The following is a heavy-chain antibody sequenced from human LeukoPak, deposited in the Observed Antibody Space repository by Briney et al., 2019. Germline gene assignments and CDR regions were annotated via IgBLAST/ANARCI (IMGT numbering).Heavy chain of an antibody. CDR3: ARGYSGSYSGWFDP. CDR2: ISAYNGNT. CDR1: VYTFTSYG. V-gene: IGHV1-18*01. Sequence: GASVKVSCKASVYTFTSYGISWVRQAPGQGLEWMGWISAYNGNTNYAQKLQGRVTMTTDTSTSTAYMELRSLRSDDTAVYYCARGYSGSYSGWFDPWGQGTLVTVSS. J-gene: IGHJ5*02. D-gene: IGHD1-26*01.